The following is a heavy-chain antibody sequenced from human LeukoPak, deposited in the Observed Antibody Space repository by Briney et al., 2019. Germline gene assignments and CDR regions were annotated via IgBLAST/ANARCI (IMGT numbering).Heavy chain of an antibody. CDR2: INHSGST. CDR1: GGSFSGYY. V-gene: IGHV4-34*01. Sequence: PSETLSLTCAVYGGSFSGYYWSWIRQPPGKGLEWIGEINHSGSTNYNPSLKSRVTISVDTSKSQFSLKLSSVTAADTAVYYCAREYASSSGDGYFDLWGRGTLVTVSS. D-gene: IGHD6-6*01. J-gene: IGHJ2*01. CDR3: AREYASSSGDGYFDL.